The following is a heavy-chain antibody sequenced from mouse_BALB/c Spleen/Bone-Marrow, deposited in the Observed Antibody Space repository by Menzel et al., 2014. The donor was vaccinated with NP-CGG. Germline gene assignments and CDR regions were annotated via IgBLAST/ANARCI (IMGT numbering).Heavy chain of an antibody. D-gene: IGHD2-3*01. Sequence: EVKVVESGGGLVLPGGSLRLSCATSGFTFTDYYMSWVRQPPGKALEWLGFIRNKANGYTTEYSASVKGRFTISRDNSQSILYLQMNTLRAEDSAAYYCARYDVYYYFDYWGQGTTLTVSS. CDR2: IRNKANGYTT. J-gene: IGHJ2*01. V-gene: IGHV7-3*02. CDR3: ARYDVYYYFDY. CDR1: GFTFTDYY.